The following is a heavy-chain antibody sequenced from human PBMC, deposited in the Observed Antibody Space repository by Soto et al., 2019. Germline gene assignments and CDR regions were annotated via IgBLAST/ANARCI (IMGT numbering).Heavy chain of an antibody. V-gene: IGHV1-18*01. CDR2: ISAYNGNT. D-gene: IGHD4-17*01. CDR1: GYTFTSYG. Sequence: QVQLVQSGAEVKKPGASVKVSCKASGYTFTSYGISWVRQAPGQGLEWMGWISAYNGNTNYAQKLQGRVTMTTDTSTSTAYMELRSLRSDDTTVYYCASGSETTVVTFPFDYWGQGTLVTVSS. CDR3: ASGSETTVVTFPFDY. J-gene: IGHJ4*02.